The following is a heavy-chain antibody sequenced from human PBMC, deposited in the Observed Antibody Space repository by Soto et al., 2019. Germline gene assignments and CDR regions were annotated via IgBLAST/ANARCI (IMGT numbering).Heavy chain of an antibody. V-gene: IGHV3-23*01. CDR3: AKDPKFGVPFDY. D-gene: IGHD3-3*01. Sequence: GESLKISCAASGFTFSSYAMSWVRQAPGKGLEWVSAISGSGGSTYYADSVKGRFTISRDNSKNTLYLQMNSLRAEDTAVYYCAKDPKFGVPFDYWGQGTLVTVSS. CDR1: GFTFSSYA. J-gene: IGHJ4*02. CDR2: ISGSGGST.